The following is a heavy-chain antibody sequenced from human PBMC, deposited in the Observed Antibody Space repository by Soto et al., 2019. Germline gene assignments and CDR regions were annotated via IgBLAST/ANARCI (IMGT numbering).Heavy chain of an antibody. V-gene: IGHV1-69*08. Sequence: QVQLVQSGAEVKKPGSSVKVSCKGSGGNRYTITWVRQAPGQGLEWMGRIIPMFGIATYAQNFQGRVTINEEKSTRKTYIELSSLRSEDPAVYYCARDSGRSDIIPAAISAMDVWGPGTTVTVSS. CDR2: IIPMFGIA. J-gene: IGHJ6*02. D-gene: IGHD2-2*01. CDR3: ARDSGRSDIIPAAISAMDV. CDR1: GGNRYT.